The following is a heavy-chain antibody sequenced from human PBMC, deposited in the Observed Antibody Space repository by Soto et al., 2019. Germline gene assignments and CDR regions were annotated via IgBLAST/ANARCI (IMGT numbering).Heavy chain of an antibody. D-gene: IGHD4-4*01. V-gene: IGHV4-30-2*01. J-gene: IGHJ4*02. Sequence: SETLSLTCAVSGGSISSGGYSWSWIRQPPGKGLEWIGYIYHSGSTYYNPSLKSRVTISVDRSKNQFSLKLSSVTAADTAVYYCARGMTPVTTLDYWGQGTLVIVSS. CDR2: IYHSGST. CDR1: GGSISSGGYS. CDR3: ARGMTPVTTLDY.